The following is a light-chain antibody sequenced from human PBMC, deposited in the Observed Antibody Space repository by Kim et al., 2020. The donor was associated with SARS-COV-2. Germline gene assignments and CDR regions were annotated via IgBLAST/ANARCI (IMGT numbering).Light chain of an antibody. V-gene: IGLV7-46*01. CDR3: LLSYRDPRGV. CDR2: DTN. Sequence: GGTVTLTCGSSTGSVTNDHYPCWFQQKPGQAPRTLIFDTNRRHSWTPARFSGSLLGARAALTLSGAQPEDEADYYCLLSYRDPRGVFGGGTQLTVL. CDR1: TGSVTNDHY. J-gene: IGLJ3*02.